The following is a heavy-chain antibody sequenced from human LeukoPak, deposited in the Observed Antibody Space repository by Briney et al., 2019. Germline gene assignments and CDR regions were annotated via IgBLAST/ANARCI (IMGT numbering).Heavy chain of an antibody. V-gene: IGHV3-7*01. CDR2: IKQDGSEK. D-gene: IGHD3-9*01. Sequence: PGGSLRLSCAASGFTFSSYWMSWVRQAPGKGLEWVANIKQDGSEKYYVDSVKGRFTISRDNAKNSLYLQMNSLRDDDTAVYYCAGRRLRYHPGFDPWGQGTLVTVSS. J-gene: IGHJ5*02. CDR3: AGRRLRYHPGFDP. CDR1: GFTFSSYW.